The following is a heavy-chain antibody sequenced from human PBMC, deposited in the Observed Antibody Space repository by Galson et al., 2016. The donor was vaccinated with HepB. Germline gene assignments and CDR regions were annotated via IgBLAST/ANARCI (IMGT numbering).Heavy chain of an antibody. CDR1: GVPFSGYFSAYG. J-gene: IGHJ6*02. CDR3: AKGFGDGDTYYYNYGMDR. D-gene: IGHD3-16*01. CDR2: ISSHDGSKK. V-gene: IGHV3-30*18. Sequence: SLRLSCAASGVPFSGYFSAYGMHWVRQAPGKGLEWVAVISSHDGSKKYYADSVKGRCTISRDNINNTLFLQMSSLRPEDTAVYYCAKGFGDGDTYYYNYGMDRWGQGTTVTVSS.